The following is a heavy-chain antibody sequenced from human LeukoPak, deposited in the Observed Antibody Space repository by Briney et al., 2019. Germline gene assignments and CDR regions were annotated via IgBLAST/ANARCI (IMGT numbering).Heavy chain of an antibody. Sequence: GGSLRLSCTASGFTFSSYSMNWVRQAPGKGLEWVSSISRSSTYIYYADSVKGRFTISRDNAKNSLYLQMNSLRAEDMAVYYCASRRSAYCGGDCPEGYWGQGTLVTVSS. D-gene: IGHD2-21*02. CDR3: ASRRSAYCGGDCPEGY. CDR1: GFTFSSYS. J-gene: IGHJ4*02. CDR2: ISRSSTYI. V-gene: IGHV3-21*01.